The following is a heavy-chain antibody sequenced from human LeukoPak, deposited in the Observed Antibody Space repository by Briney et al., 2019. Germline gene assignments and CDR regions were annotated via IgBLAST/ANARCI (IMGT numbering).Heavy chain of an antibody. CDR3: ARGSPGGSYYSY. V-gene: IGHV4-34*01. D-gene: IGHD1-26*01. J-gene: IGHJ4*02. CDR1: GGSFSGYY. Sequence: SETLSLTCAVYGGSFSGYYWSWIRQPPGKGLEWIGEINHSGSTNYNPSLKSRVTISVDTSKNQFSLKLSSVTAADTAVYYCARGSPGGSYYSYWGQGTLVTVSS. CDR2: INHSGST.